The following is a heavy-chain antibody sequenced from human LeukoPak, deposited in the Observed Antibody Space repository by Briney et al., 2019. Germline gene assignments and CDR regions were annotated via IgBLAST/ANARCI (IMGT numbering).Heavy chain of an antibody. CDR2: IYYSGST. J-gene: IGHJ4*02. D-gene: IGHD3-22*01. Sequence: SQTLSLTCTVSGGSISSYYWSWIRQPPGKGLEWIGYIYYSGSTNYNPSLKSRVTISVDTSKNQFSLRLSSVTAADTAVYYCARVTGYIVEDYFDYWGQGTLVTVSS. CDR1: GGSISSYY. V-gene: IGHV4-59*01. CDR3: ARVTGYIVEDYFDY.